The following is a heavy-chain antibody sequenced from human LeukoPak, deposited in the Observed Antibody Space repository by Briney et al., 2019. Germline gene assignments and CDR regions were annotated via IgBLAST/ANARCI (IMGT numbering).Heavy chain of an antibody. CDR2: MSGGGGST. V-gene: IGHV3-23*01. CDR1: GFTFSSYA. CDR3: ARSAGIAATIVLGY. J-gene: IGHJ4*02. Sequence: GGPLRLSCAASGFTFSSYAMSWVRQAPGKGLEWVSAMSGGGGSTYYADPVKGRFTISRDNSKNTLYLQMNSLRAEDTAVYYCARSAGIAATIVLGYWGQGPLVSVSS. D-gene: IGHD5-12*01.